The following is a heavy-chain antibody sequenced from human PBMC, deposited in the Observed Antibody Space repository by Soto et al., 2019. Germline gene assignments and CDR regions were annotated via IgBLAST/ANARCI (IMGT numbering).Heavy chain of an antibody. J-gene: IGHJ4*02. CDR3: ASRNGEQLVGDY. CDR2: IYHSGST. Sequence: SETLSLTCAVSGGSISSSNWWSCVRQPPGKGLEWIGEIYHSGSTNYNPSLKSRVTISVDKSKNQFSLKLSSVTAADTAVYYCASRNGEQLVGDYWGQGTLVTVSS. D-gene: IGHD6-6*01. V-gene: IGHV4-4*02. CDR1: GGSISSSNW.